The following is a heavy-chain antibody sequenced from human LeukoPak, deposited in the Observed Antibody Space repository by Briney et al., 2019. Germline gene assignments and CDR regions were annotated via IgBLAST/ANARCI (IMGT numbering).Heavy chain of an antibody. CDR2: ISSGTNYI. V-gene: IGHV3-21*01. CDR3: ARSAGGNYSDY. CDR1: GFTFNNYN. D-gene: IGHD2-8*02. Sequence: GGSLRLSCAASGFTFNNYNMNWVRQAPGKGLEWVSSISSGTNYIFQADSVKGRFTISRDSARNSLSLQMNSLRADDTAVYYCARSAGGNYSDYWDQGTLVTVSS. J-gene: IGHJ4*02.